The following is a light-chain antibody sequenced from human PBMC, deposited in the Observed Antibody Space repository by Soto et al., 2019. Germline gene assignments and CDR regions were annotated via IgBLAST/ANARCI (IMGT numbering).Light chain of an antibody. CDR1: QSVDSY. J-gene: IGKJ1*01. Sequence: EIVLTQSPATLSLSPGERATLSCRASQSVDSYLAWYQQKVGQAPRLLIYDASNRATGIPARSSGSGSGTDFTLTISRLEPEDFAVYYCQHGSNWPPTFXQGTKVDIK. CDR2: DAS. CDR3: QHGSNWPPT. V-gene: IGKV3-11*01.